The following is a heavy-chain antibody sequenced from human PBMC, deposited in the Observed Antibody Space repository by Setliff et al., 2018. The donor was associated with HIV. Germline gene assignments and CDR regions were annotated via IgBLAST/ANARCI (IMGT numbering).Heavy chain of an antibody. V-gene: IGHV1-2*02. CDR3: ARDGRYCSGGSCFTNRASYYYYYMDV. CDR2: INPSSGGT. D-gene: IGHD2-15*01. CDR1: RYTFTGHY. Sequence: ASVKVSCKASRYTFTGHYMHWVRQAPGQGLEWVGWINPSSGGTNYAQKFQGRVTMTRDTSIRTAYMVLSRLASDDTAVYYCARDGRYCSGGSCFTNRASYYYYYMDVWGKGTTVTVSS. J-gene: IGHJ6*03.